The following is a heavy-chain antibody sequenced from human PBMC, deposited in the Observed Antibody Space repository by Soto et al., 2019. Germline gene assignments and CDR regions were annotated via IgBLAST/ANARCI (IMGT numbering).Heavy chain of an antibody. CDR1: GGSFSGYY. V-gene: IGHV4-34*01. D-gene: IGHD3-10*01. J-gene: IGHJ6*03. CDR2: INHSGST. CDR3: ARGQGGYYGSGPDPVKSAYYYYYMDV. Sequence: QVQLQQWGAGLLKPSETLSLTCAVYGGSFSGYYWSWIRQPPGKGLEWIGEINHSGSTNYNPSLKSRFTISVDTSKNQFSLKLSSVTAADTAVYYCARGQGGYYGSGPDPVKSAYYYYYMDVWGKGTTVTVSS.